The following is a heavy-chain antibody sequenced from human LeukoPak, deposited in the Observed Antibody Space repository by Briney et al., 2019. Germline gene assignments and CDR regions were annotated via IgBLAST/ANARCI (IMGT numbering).Heavy chain of an antibody. D-gene: IGHD3-10*01. Sequence: PGGSLRLSCAASGFTFSSYEMNWVRQAPGKGLEWVSYISSSGSTIYYADSVKGRFTISRDNAKSSLYLQMNSLRAEDTAVYYCARDLPVYYYGSGSYSGYYGMDVWGKGTTVTVSS. CDR3: ARDLPVYYYGSGSYSGYYGMDV. CDR2: ISSSGSTI. CDR1: GFTFSSYE. J-gene: IGHJ6*04. V-gene: IGHV3-48*03.